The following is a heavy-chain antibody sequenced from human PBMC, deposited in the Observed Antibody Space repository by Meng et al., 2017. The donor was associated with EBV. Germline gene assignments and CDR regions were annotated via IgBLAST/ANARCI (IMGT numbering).Heavy chain of an antibody. J-gene: IGHJ4*02. V-gene: IGHV1-69*01. CDR1: GGPFRYYA. D-gene: IGHD3-10*01. CDR3: ASESGRGYTPDY. Sequence: VQLGEAAGEVKKAGSSVKVSCKTSGGPFRYYAISWVRQAPGQGLEWLGGFLPRLGAPNYAQKFHGRVKITADESTSTHYMDLSSLRSEDTAIYYCASESGRGYTPDYWGQGTLVTVSS. CDR2: FLPRLGAP.